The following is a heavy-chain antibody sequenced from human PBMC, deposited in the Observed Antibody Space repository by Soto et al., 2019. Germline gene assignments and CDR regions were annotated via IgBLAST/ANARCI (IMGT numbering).Heavy chain of an antibody. J-gene: IGHJ4*02. V-gene: IGHV4-59*08. CDR1: CGSISSYY. Sequence: QVQLQESGAGLVKPSETLSLTCTVSCGSISSYYWSWIRQPPGKGLEWIGYIYYSGSTNYNPSLKSRITISVDTTKTQFSLKLSSVTAADTAVYDCARGVNSSRWYDFYYWGQRTLVTVSS. CDR2: IYYSGST. CDR3: ARGVNSSRWYDFYY. D-gene: IGHD6-13*01.